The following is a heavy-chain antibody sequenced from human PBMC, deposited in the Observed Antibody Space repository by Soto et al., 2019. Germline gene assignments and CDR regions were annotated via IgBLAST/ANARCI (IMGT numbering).Heavy chain of an antibody. J-gene: IGHJ6*02. CDR2: IIPIVGTA. D-gene: IGHD5-12*01. Sequence: VQVSCQACGGTFSRYAISWVRQAPGQGLEGMGGIIPIVGTANYAQKFQGRVTITADESTSTAYMELSSLRSENTAVYYCAXGKGVATARHYYYGMDVWGQGTTVTVSS. CDR1: GGTFSRYA. CDR3: AXGKGVATARHYYYGMDV. V-gene: IGHV1-69*13.